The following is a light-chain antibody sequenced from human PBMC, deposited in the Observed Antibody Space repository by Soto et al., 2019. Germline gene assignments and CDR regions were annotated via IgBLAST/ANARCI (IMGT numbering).Light chain of an antibody. CDR2: EVS. CDR1: SSDVGTFNY. V-gene: IGLV2-14*01. Sequence: QSALTQPASVSGSPGQSITISCTATSSDVGTFNYVSWYQHHPGKAPKLMIYEVSNRPSGVSDRFSGSKSGNTASLTISGLQAEDEADYYCSSYTTSSTYVFGTGTKLNVL. J-gene: IGLJ1*01. CDR3: SSYTTSSTYV.